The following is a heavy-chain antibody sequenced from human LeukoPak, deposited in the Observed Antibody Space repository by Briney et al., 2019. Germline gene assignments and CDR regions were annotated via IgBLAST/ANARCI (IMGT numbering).Heavy chain of an antibody. CDR2: INPSGGST. D-gene: IGHD3-9*01. CDR1: GYTFTSYY. Sequence: ASVKVSCKASGYTFTSYYMHWVRRAPGQGLEWMGIINPSGGSTSYAQKFQGRVTMTRDTSTSTVYMELSSLRSEDTAVYYCARDGGHYDILTGYYDYWGQGTLVTVSS. CDR3: ARDGGHYDILTGYYDY. V-gene: IGHV1-46*01. J-gene: IGHJ4*02.